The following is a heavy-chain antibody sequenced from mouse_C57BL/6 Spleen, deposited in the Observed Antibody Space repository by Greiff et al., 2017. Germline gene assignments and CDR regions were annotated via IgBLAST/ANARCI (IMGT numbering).Heavy chain of an antibody. Sequence: EVKVVESGGGLVKPGGSLKLSCAASGFTFSDYGMHWVRQAPEKGLEWVAYISSGSSTIYYADTVKGRFTISRDNAKNTLFLQMTSLRSEDTAMYYCARERFYYFDYWGQGTTLTVSS. D-gene: IGHD1-1*01. CDR1: GFTFSDYG. V-gene: IGHV5-17*01. CDR3: ARERFYYFDY. J-gene: IGHJ2*01. CDR2: ISSGSSTI.